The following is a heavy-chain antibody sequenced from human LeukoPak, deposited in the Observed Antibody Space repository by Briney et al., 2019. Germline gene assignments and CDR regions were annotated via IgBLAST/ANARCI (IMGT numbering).Heavy chain of an antibody. J-gene: IGHJ5*01. CDR3: VRDFDEFDSGGYPTWFDS. V-gene: IGHV3-48*01. D-gene: IGHD3-22*01. Sequence: GGSLRLSCAASGFIFSNYNMNWVRQAPGKGLEWVSFISSSGSTIYYADSVKGRFTISRDNAKNSLYLQMNSLRAEDTAIYYCVRDFDEFDSGGYPTWFDSWAQGTLVTVSS. CDR1: GFIFSNYN. CDR2: ISSSGSTI.